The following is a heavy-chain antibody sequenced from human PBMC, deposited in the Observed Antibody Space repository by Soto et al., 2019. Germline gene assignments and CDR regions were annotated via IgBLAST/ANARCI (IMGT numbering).Heavy chain of an antibody. CDR1: GYTFTGYY. CDR2: INPNSGGT. J-gene: IGHJ6*02. D-gene: IGHD6-13*01. Sequence: QVQLVQSGAEVKKPGASVKVSCKASGYTFTGYYMHWVRQAPGQGLEWMGWINPNSGGTNYAPRFQGRVTITRDTSISTAYMELSRLRTDDTAVYYCARGIAAAGTRYYYYGMDVWGQGTTVTVSS. V-gene: IGHV1-2*02. CDR3: ARGIAAAGTRYYYYGMDV.